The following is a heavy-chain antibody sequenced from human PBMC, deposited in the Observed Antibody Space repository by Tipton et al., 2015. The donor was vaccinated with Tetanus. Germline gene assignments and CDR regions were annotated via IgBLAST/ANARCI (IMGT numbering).Heavy chain of an antibody. V-gene: IGHV1-46*03. J-gene: IGHJ5*02. CDR2: IKPSGGST. Sequence: QSGAEVKKPGASVKVSCKASGYTFTSYYMHWVRQAPGQGLEWMGIIKPSGGSTSYAQKFQGRVTMTRDTSTSTVYMELSSLRSEDTAVYYCARDVPMYPMPNWFDPWGQGTLVTVSS. D-gene: IGHD2-2*01. CDR3: ARDVPMYPMPNWFDP. CDR1: GYTFTSYY.